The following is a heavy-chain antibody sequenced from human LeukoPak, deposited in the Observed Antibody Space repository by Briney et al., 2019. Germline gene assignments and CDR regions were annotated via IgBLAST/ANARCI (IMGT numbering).Heavy chain of an antibody. CDR3: AGTYTYYYYYYMHV. V-gene: IGHV4-59*01. CDR1: GDSISGFY. J-gene: IGHJ6*03. Sequence: SETLSLTCAVSGDSISGFYWSWIRQPPGKGLEWIGYIYYSGSANYNPSLKSRVTISVDTSKNQFSLKLNSVTAADTAVYYCAGTYTYYYYYYMHVWGKGTTVTISS. CDR2: IYYSGSA. D-gene: IGHD2-2*02.